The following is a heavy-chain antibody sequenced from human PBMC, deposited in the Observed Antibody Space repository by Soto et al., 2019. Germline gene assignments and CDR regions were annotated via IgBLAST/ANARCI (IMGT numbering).Heavy chain of an antibody. CDR1: GFTFSTYA. J-gene: IGHJ4*02. Sequence: LRLSCAASGFTFSTYAMSWVRQAPGKGLEWVSAISANGQGIYYADSVRGRFTISRDNSKNTIFLHMDSLRAEDTAVYYCAKDRNYPRDQFHYWGQGTLVTVSS. CDR3: AKDRNYPRDQFHY. D-gene: IGHD1-7*01. CDR2: ISANGQGI. V-gene: IGHV3-23*01.